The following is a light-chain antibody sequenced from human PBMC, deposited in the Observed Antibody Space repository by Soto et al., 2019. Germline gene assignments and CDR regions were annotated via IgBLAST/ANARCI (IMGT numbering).Light chain of an antibody. V-gene: IGLV2-23*02. CDR1: SSDVGSYNL. CDR3: CSYAGSSTSLYV. Sequence: QSALTQPASVSGSPGQSITISCTGTSSDVGSYNLVSWYQQHPGKAPKLMIYEVSKRPSGVSNRFSGSKSGNTASLTISGFQAEDEADYYCCSYAGSSTSLYVFGTGTKVTVL. J-gene: IGLJ1*01. CDR2: EVS.